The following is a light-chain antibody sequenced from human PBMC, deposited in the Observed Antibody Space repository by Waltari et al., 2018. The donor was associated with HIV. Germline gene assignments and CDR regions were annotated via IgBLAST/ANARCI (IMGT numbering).Light chain of an antibody. V-gene: IGLV2-23*02. Sequence: QSALTQPASVSGSPGQSITISCTGTSSDVGSSNLVSWYQQHPGKAPKLMIYEVNKRPSGVSNRFSGSKSGNTASLTISGLQAEDEADYYCCSYAGSSTPVVFGGGTKLTVL. J-gene: IGLJ2*01. CDR2: EVN. CDR1: SSDVGSSNL. CDR3: CSYAGSSTPVV.